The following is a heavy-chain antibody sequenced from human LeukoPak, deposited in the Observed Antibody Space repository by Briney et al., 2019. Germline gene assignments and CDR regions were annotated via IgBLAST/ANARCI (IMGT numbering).Heavy chain of an antibody. V-gene: IGHV3-7*01. CDR3: ARSDQGPDY. Sequence: GGSLRLSCAASGFSFVSYLMNWVRQAPGKGLEWVAIINQDGSEKNYVDSVKGRFTMSRDNAKNSLYLQMNSLRAEDSSVYYCARSDQGPDYWGQGPLVPVSS. CDR2: INQDGSEK. J-gene: IGHJ4*02. CDR1: GFSFVSYL.